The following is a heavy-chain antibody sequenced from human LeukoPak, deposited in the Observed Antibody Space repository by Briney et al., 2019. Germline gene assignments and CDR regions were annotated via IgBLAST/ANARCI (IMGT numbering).Heavy chain of an antibody. CDR1: GFTFSSYA. J-gene: IGHJ4*02. V-gene: IGHV3-23*01. D-gene: IGHD5-18*01. Sequence: GGSLRLSCAASGFTFSSYAMSWVRQTPGKGLEWVSTISGSGGSTYYADSVKGRFTISRDNSKNTLYLQMNSLRAEDTAVYYCARDSRGYSYGRTFDYWGQGTLVTVSS. CDR3: ARDSRGYSYGRTFDY. CDR2: ISGSGGST.